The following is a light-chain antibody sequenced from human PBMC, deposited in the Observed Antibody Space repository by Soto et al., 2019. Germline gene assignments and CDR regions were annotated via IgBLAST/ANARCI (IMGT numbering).Light chain of an antibody. Sequence: QSAQTQPASVSGSPGQSITISCTGTSSDIGAYNYVSWYQQHPGKAPKLMIYEVSDRPSGVSNRFSGSKSGNTASLTISGLQAEDEADYYCSSYTSISTLVFGSGTKLTVL. J-gene: IGLJ1*01. CDR1: SSDIGAYNY. CDR3: SSYTSISTLV. CDR2: EVS. V-gene: IGLV2-14*01.